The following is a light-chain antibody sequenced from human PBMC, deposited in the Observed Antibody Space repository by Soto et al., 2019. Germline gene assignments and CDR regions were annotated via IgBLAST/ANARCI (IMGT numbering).Light chain of an antibody. CDR2: GAS. V-gene: IGKV3-20*01. Sequence: EVVLTQSPATLSVSPGDRATLSCRASQSISSSYLAWYQQNPGQAPRLLIYGASNRATGIPDRFSGSGSGTDFTLTISRLEPEDFAVYFCQQYGGSPRTFGQGTKVDNK. CDR1: QSISSSY. CDR3: QQYGGSPRT. J-gene: IGKJ1*01.